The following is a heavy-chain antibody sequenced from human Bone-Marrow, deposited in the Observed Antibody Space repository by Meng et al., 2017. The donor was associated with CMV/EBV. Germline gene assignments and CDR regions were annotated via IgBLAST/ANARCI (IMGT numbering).Heavy chain of an antibody. Sequence: GSLRLSCAASGFTFSSYAMHWVRQAPGKGLEWVAVISYDGSNKYYADSVKGRFTISRDNSKNTLYLQMNSLRAEDTAVYYCARGGSSGSFFFDYWGQGTLVTVSS. CDR3: ARGGSSGSFFFDY. CDR2: ISYDGSNK. V-gene: IGHV3-30*04. J-gene: IGHJ4*02. D-gene: IGHD1-26*01. CDR1: GFTFSSYA.